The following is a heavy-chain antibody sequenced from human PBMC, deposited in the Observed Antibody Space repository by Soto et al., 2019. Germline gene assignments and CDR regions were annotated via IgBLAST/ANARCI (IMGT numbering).Heavy chain of an antibody. CDR1: GFTFSSYG. J-gene: IGHJ6*02. CDR2: ISYDGSNK. CDR3: AKDLDPMTTVTPTYYYGMDV. D-gene: IGHD4-4*01. Sequence: QVQLVESGGGVVQPGRSLRLSCAASGFTFSSYGMHWVRQAPGKGLEWVAVISYDGSNKYYADSVKGRFTISRDNSKNTLYLQMNSLRAEDTAVYYCAKDLDPMTTVTPTYYYGMDVWGQGTTVTVSS. V-gene: IGHV3-30*18.